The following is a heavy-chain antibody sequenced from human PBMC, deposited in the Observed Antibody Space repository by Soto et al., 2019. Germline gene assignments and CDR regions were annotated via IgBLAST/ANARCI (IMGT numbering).Heavy chain of an antibody. V-gene: IGHV3-21*01. CDR1: GFSFSSYS. J-gene: IGHJ4*02. CDR2: ISSSSSYL. CDR3: ARESLRGDY. Sequence: EVQLVESGGGLVKPGGSLRLSCAASGFSFSSYSMNWVRQAPGKGLEWLSSISSSSSYLYYADSVKGRFTISRDNAKNSLYLQMNSLRAEDTAVYYCARESLRGDYWGQGTLVTVSS.